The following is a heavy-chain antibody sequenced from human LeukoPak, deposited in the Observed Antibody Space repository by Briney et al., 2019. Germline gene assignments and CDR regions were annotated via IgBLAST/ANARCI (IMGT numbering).Heavy chain of an antibody. CDR3: ARFKSSGWYYFDN. Sequence: SETLSLTCSVAGASVNRGYYDWGRIRQPPGKGLEWIVDMYATGTTSTRFNPPLIRRATISVDTSQNQFSLTLNSVTAADTAVYFCARFKSSGWYYFDNWGQGTLVTVSS. V-gene: IGHV4-61*01. CDR1: GASVNRGYYD. CDR2: MYATGTTST. J-gene: IGHJ4*02. D-gene: IGHD6-19*01.